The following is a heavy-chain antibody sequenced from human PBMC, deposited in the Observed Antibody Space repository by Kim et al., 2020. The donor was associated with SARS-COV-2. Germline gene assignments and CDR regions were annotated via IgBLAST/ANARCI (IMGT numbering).Heavy chain of an antibody. Sequence: GESLKISCKGSGYTFTSYWISWVRQMPGKGLEWMGRIVPGDSYSTYSPSFQGHVTISVDESISTAYLQWSSLKASDTAIYYCARPEYYDSSGYYYWGQGTPVTVSS. J-gene: IGHJ4*02. V-gene: IGHV5-10-1*01. CDR2: IVPGDSYS. CDR3: ARPEYYDSSGYYY. CDR1: GYTFTSYW. D-gene: IGHD3-22*01.